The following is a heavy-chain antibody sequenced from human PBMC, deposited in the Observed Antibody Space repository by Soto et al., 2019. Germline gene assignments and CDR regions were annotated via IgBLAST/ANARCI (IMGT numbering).Heavy chain of an antibody. V-gene: IGHV3-48*01. CDR3: ARDDRWASDS. CDR2: ISPDASVI. D-gene: IGHD1-26*01. J-gene: IGHJ4*02. Sequence: EVQLVESGGVLVQPGGSLRLSCAASGFTFKTYNMNWVRQAPGKGLEWLSFISPDASVIHYADSVRGRFTASRDNAQNSRYLQMSSLSAEDTAVYFCARDDRWASDSWGQGTLVTVSS. CDR1: GFTFKTYN.